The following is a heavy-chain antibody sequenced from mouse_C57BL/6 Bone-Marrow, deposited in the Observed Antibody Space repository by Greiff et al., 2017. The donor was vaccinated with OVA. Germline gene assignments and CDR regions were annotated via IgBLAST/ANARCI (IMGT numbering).Heavy chain of an antibody. J-gene: IGHJ3*01. CDR2: IYPGSGST. Sequence: QVQLKQPGAELVKPGASVKMSCKASGYTFTSSWITWVKQRPGQGLEWIGDIYPGSGSTNYNEKFKSKATLTVDTSSSTAYMQLSSLTSEDSAVYYCARDGSSPAWFAYWGQGTLVTVSA. CDR3: ARDGSSPAWFAY. D-gene: IGHD1-1*01. V-gene: IGHV1-55*01. CDR1: GYTFTSSW.